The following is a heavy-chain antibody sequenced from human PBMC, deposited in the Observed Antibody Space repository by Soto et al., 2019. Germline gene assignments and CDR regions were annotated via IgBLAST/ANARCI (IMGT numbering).Heavy chain of an antibody. D-gene: IGHD5-18*01. J-gene: IGHJ6*02. Sequence: QVHLVESGGGVVQPGGSLRLSCAASGDSGFSFSSYGIHWVRQAPGKGLEWVSVISYDGYNRHFADSVKGRFAVSRDDAMHTVYLQMNALRPEDTAVYYCAKDRMVRSYYYGMDVWGQGTTVTVSS. V-gene: IGHV3-30*18. CDR2: ISYDGYNR. CDR3: AKDRMVRSYYYGMDV. CDR1: GDSGFSFSSYG.